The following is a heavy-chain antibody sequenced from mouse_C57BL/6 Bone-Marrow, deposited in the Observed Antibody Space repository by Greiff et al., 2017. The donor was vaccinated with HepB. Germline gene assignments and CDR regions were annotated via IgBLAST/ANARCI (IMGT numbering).Heavy chain of an antibody. V-gene: IGHV1-69*01. Sequence: QVQLQQPGAELVMPGASVKLSCKASGYTFTSYWMHWVKHRPGQGLEWIGEIDPSDSYTNYNQKFKGKSTLTVDKSSSTAYMQLSSLTSEDSAVYYCARAHYYYGSSRWYFDVWGTGTTVTVSS. CDR1: GYTFTSYW. CDR3: ARAHYYYGSSRWYFDV. J-gene: IGHJ1*03. CDR2: IDPSDSYT. D-gene: IGHD1-1*01.